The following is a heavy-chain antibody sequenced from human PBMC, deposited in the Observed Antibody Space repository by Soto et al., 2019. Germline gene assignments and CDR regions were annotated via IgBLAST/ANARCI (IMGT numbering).Heavy chain of an antibody. D-gene: IGHD5-18*01. CDR3: DGPNSDTAMVHLDY. V-gene: IGHV3-64D*08. CDR2: ISSNGGST. Sequence: VGSLRLSCSASGFTFSSYAMHWVRQAPEKGLEYVSAISSNGGSTNYADSVKGRFTISRDNSKNTLYLQMSSLRAEDTAVYYCDGPNSDTAMVHLDYWGQGTLVTVSS. CDR1: GFTFSSYA. J-gene: IGHJ4*02.